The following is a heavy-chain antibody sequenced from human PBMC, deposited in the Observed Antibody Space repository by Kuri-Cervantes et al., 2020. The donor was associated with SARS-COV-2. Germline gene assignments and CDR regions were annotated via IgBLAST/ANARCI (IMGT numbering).Heavy chain of an antibody. CDR2: IYHSGST. J-gene: IGHJ5*02. D-gene: IGHD2-2*01. CDR3: ARASCSSTSCYGWFDP. V-gene: IGHV4-38-2*01. CDR1: GYSISSGYY. Sequence: SETLSLTCAVSGYSISSGYYWGWIRQHPGKGLEWIGSIYHSGSTYYNPSLKSRVTISVDRSKNQFSLKLSSVTAADTAVYYCARASCSSTSCYGWFDPWGQGTLVTVSS.